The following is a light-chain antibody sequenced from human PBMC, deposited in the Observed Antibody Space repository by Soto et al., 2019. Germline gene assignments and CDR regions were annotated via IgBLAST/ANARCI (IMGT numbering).Light chain of an antibody. CDR3: QQAFSFPRT. V-gene: IGKV1D-12*01. CDR2: AAS. Sequence: DIQMTQSPSSVSASVGDRVTITCRASQDISTWLAWYQQKPGRAPNLLIYAASSLQSGVPSRFSGSGSGTHFTLTISSLLPEDFATYYCQQAFSFPRTFGPGTNVDIK. J-gene: IGKJ3*01. CDR1: QDISTW.